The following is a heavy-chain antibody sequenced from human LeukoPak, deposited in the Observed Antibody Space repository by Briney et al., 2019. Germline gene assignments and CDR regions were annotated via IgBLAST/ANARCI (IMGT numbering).Heavy chain of an antibody. CDR3: ARFFVGSSWYGGENYFDY. Sequence: GASVKVSCKTSGYTFTSYGITWVRQAPGQGLEWMGWISAYNGNTNFAQKLQGRVTMTTDTSTSTAYMELRSLRSDDTAVYYCARFFVGSSWYGGENYFDYWGQGTLVTVSS. V-gene: IGHV1-18*01. CDR1: GYTFTSYG. J-gene: IGHJ4*02. CDR2: ISAYNGNT. D-gene: IGHD6-13*01.